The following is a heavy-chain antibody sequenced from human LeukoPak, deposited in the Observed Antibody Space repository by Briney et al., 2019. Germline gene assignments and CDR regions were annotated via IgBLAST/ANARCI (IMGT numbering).Heavy chain of an antibody. V-gene: IGHV3-7*01. CDR1: GFTFSSYA. J-gene: IGHJ4*02. Sequence: PGGSLRLSCAASGFTFSSYAMSWVRQAPGKGLEWVANIKQDGSEKYYVDSVKGRFTISRDNAKNSLYLQMNSLRAEDTAVYYCARVDMVRGVIMGAFDYWGQGTLVTVSS. CDR3: ARVDMVRGVIMGAFDY. CDR2: IKQDGSEK. D-gene: IGHD3-10*01.